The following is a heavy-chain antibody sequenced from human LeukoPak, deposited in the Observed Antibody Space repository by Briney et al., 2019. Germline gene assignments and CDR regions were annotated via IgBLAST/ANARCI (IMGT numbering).Heavy chain of an antibody. V-gene: IGHV3-66*01. Sequence: GGSLRLSCAASGLTVSINYMSWVRQAPGKGLEWVSVIYSGGSTYYADSVKGRFTISRDNSKNTLYLQMNSLRAEDTAVYYCARVSYRITMVRGVLDYWGQGTLVTVSS. J-gene: IGHJ4*02. CDR1: GLTVSINY. CDR2: IYSGGST. CDR3: ARVSYRITMVRGVLDY. D-gene: IGHD3-10*01.